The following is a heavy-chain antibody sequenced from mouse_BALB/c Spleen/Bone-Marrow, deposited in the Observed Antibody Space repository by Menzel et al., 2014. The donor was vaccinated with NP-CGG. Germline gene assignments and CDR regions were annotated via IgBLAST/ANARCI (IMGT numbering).Heavy chain of an antibody. Sequence: VQLKESGAELVKPGASVKLSCTASGFNIXDTYMHWVKQRPEQGLEWIGRIDPANGNTKYDPKFQGKATITADTSSNTAYLQLSSLTSEDTAVYYCARWEYYAMDYWGQGTSATVSS. V-gene: IGHV14-3*02. CDR3: ARWEYYAMDY. D-gene: IGHD4-1*01. CDR1: GFNIXDTY. CDR2: IDPANGNT. J-gene: IGHJ4*01.